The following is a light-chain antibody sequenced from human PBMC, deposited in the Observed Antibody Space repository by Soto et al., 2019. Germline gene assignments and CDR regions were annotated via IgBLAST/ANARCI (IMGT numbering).Light chain of an antibody. V-gene: IGKV3-11*01. J-gene: IGKJ5*01. Sequence: EVVLTQSPATLYLSPGERATLSCRASQNLHSFLNWYQQRPGQAARPLIYDGSKRAAGVPDRISGDGSGTDYTLTISSLEPEDFAVYYCQQRTRWPMTFGQGTRLEIK. CDR2: DGS. CDR1: QNLHSF. CDR3: QQRTRWPMT.